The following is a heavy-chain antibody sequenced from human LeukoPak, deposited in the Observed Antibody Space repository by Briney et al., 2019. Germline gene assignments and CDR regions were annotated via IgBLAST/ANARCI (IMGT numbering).Heavy chain of an antibody. J-gene: IGHJ5*02. D-gene: IGHD3-22*01. CDR1: GGSISSSSYY. CDR2: IYYSGST. V-gene: IGHV4-39*07. CDR3: AVVTMTRGKNWFDP. Sequence: SETLSLTCTVSGGSISSSSYYWGWIRQPPGKGLEWIGSIYYSGSTYYNPSLKSRVTISVDTSKNQFSLKLSSVTAADTAMYYCAVVTMTRGKNWFDPWGQGTPVTVSS.